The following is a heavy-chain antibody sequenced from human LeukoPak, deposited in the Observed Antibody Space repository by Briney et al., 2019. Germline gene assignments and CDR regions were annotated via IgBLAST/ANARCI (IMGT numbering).Heavy chain of an antibody. CDR1: GFTFTDEY. D-gene: IGHD2-2*01. CDR3: ARDPKSQLLLDY. V-gene: IGHV1-2*02. J-gene: IGHJ4*02. CDR2: INPYSGAI. Sequence: SVTVSCKSSGFTFTDEYIHWVRPAPGQGLEWMGWINPYSGAINYAQKFQGRVTLTRDTSISTAYMELSRLTSGDTAVYYCARDPKSQLLLDYWGQGSLVADSS.